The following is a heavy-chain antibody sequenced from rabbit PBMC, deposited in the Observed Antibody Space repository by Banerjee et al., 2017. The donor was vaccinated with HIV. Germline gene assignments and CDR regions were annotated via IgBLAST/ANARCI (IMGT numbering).Heavy chain of an antibody. V-gene: IGHV1S7*01. Sequence: QLEESGGGLVQPGGSLTLSCKASGFDFSSYYMSWVRQAPGKGLEWIACIYTGDGNTHYASWVNGRFTISSDNAQNTVDLQMNSLTAADTATYFCARAGYDDYGDYHNVWGQGTLVTVS. CDR2: IYTGDGNT. D-gene: IGHD2-1*01. J-gene: IGHJ3*01. CDR1: GFDFSSYY. CDR3: ARAGYDDYGDYHNV.